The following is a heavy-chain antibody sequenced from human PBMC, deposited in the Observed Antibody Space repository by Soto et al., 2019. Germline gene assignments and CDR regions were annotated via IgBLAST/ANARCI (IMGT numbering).Heavy chain of an antibody. D-gene: IGHD6-6*01. V-gene: IGHV4-30-4*01. CDR2: IYYSGRT. CDR3: ARELSNSPDYFDY. Sequence: SETLSLTCTVSGGSIRSDDYYWSWIRQPPGKGLEWIGYIYYSGRTAYNPSLKSRLIISIDTSKNQFSLNLNSVSGADTAVYYCARELSNSPDYFDYWGQGTLVTVSS. CDR1: GGSIRSDDYY. J-gene: IGHJ4*02.